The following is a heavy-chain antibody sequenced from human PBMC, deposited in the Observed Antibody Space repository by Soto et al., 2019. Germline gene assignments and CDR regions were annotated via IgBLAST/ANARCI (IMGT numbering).Heavy chain of an antibody. Sequence: GASVKVSCKASGYTFTSYGISWVRQAPGQGLEWMGWISAYNGNTNYAQKLQGRVTMTTDTSTSTAYMELRSLRSDDTAVYYCARGLYYDFWSGYGHGAFDIWGQGTMVTVSS. V-gene: IGHV1-18*01. CDR3: ARGLYYDFWSGYGHGAFDI. CDR1: GYTFTSYG. D-gene: IGHD3-3*01. J-gene: IGHJ3*02. CDR2: ISAYNGNT.